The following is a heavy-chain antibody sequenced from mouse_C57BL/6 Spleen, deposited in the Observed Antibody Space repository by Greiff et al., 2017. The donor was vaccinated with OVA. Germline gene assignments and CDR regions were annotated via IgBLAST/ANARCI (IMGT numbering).Heavy chain of an antibody. CDR2: IYPGSGST. CDR3: AYGYDRFNYAMDY. CDR1: GYTFTSYW. D-gene: IGHD2-2*01. V-gene: IGHV1-55*01. Sequence: QVQLQQPGAELVKPGASVKMSCKASGYTFTSYWITWVKQRPGQGLEWIGDIYPGSGSTNYNEKFKSKATLTVDTSSSTAYMQLSSLTSEDSAVYYCAYGYDRFNYAMDYWGQGTSVTVSS. J-gene: IGHJ4*01.